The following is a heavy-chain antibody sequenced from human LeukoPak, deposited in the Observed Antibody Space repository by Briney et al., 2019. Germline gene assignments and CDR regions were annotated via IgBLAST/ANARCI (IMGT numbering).Heavy chain of an antibody. J-gene: IGHJ4*02. CDR3: AKVPTYYYDSRGEYYFDY. CDR2: ISGSGDNT. V-gene: IGHV3-23*01. D-gene: IGHD3-22*01. CDR1: GFTFSSYA. Sequence: GGSLRLSCAASGFTFSSYAMRWVRQAPGKGLEWVSAISGSGDNTYYADSVKGRFTVSRDNSKNTLYLQMNSLRGEDTAEYYCAKVPTYYYDSRGEYYFDYWGQGTLVTVSS.